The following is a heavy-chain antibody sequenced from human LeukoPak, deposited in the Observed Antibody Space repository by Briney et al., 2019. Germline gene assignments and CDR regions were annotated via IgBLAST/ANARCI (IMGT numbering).Heavy chain of an antibody. CDR1: GFNFSSYA. CDR3: ERVGRVDSYMLSDYFDY. Sequence: GGSLRLSCAASGFNFSSYAMHWVRQAPGNGLEGVAVITYDGSNKYYADSVKGRCPISRDNSKYTLYLQMNSLRAEDTAVYYFERVGRVDSYMLSDYFDYWGQGTLVTVSS. V-gene: IGHV3-30*04. CDR2: ITYDGSNK. J-gene: IGHJ4*02. D-gene: IGHD5-24*01.